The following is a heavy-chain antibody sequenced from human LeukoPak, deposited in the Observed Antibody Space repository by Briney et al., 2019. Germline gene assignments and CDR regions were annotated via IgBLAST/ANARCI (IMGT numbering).Heavy chain of an antibody. J-gene: IGHJ4*02. CDR1: GFTFSSYW. D-gene: IGHD3-9*01. Sequence: GGSLRLSCAASGFTFSSYWMSWVRQAPGKGLEWVANIKQDGSEKYYVDSVKGRFTISRDNAKNSLYLQMNSLRAEDTAVYYCARENWRYFDWLFSFFDYWGQGTLVTVSS. CDR3: ARENWRYFDWLFSFFDY. V-gene: IGHV3-7*01. CDR2: IKQDGSEK.